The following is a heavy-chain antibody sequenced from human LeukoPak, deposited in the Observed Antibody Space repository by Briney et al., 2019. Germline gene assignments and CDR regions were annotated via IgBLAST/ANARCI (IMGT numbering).Heavy chain of an antibody. J-gene: IGHJ4*02. D-gene: IGHD1-26*01. CDR2: ISTDGSRT. V-gene: IGHV3-74*01. Sequence: GGSLRLSCAASGFSFSDYWMHWVRQAPGKGLVWVSRISTDGSRTDYADSVKGRFTISRDNARTPLYLQMNSLRAEDTAVYYCASTSGSYYLSFDYWGQGTLVTVSS. CDR1: GFSFSDYW. CDR3: ASTSGSYYLSFDY.